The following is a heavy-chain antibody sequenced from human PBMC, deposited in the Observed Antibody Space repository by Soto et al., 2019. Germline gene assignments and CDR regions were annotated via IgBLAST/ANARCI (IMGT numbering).Heavy chain of an antibody. D-gene: IGHD3-22*01. Sequence: SDTLSLTCAVSGGSISSSNWWSWVRQPPGKGLEWIGEIYHSGSTNYNPSLKSRVTISVDKSKNQFSLKLSSVTAADTAVYYCARGIITVIVVGGGDDAFDIWGQGTMVTVSS. CDR3: ARGIITVIVVGGGDDAFDI. CDR1: GGSISSSNW. CDR2: IYHSGST. J-gene: IGHJ3*02. V-gene: IGHV4-4*02.